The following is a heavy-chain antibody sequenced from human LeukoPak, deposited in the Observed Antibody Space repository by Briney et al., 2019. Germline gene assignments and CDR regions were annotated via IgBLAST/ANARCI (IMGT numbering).Heavy chain of an antibody. Sequence: GGSLRLSCAASGFTFDSYAMTWVRQAPGKGLEWVSYISTRSSAIYYADSVKGRFTISRDNAKNSLYLQMNSLRAEDTAVYYCARSSDGPYYYYLDVWGKGTTVTVSS. CDR1: GFTFDSYA. D-gene: IGHD6-6*01. CDR3: ARSSDGPYYYYLDV. V-gene: IGHV3-48*01. CDR2: ISTRSSAI. J-gene: IGHJ6*03.